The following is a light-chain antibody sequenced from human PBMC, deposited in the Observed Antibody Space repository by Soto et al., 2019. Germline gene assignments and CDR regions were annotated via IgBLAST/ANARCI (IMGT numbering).Light chain of an antibody. CDR2: DVS. Sequence: QSALTQPRSASGSPGQSVTISCTGTSSDVGGYNYVSWYQQPPGNAPKLMIYDVSQRPSGVPDRFSGSKSGTSASLAICGLQAEDEADYYCGAYAGSYTGEVFGGGTKLTVL. CDR3: GAYAGSYTGEV. CDR1: SSDVGGYNY. J-gene: IGLJ2*01. V-gene: IGLV2-11*01.